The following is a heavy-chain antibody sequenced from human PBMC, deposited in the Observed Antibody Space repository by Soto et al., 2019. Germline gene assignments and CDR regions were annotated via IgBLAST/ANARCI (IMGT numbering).Heavy chain of an antibody. V-gene: IGHV1-18*01. CDR2: ISAYNGNT. J-gene: IGHJ5*02. CDR1: GYTFTSYG. D-gene: IGHD6-19*01. CDR3: ARVYWSGGWYRNWFDP. Sequence: ASVKVSCKASGYTFTSYGISWVRQAPGQGLEWMGWISAYNGNTNYAQKLQGRVTMTTDTSTSTAYMELRSLRSDDTAVYYCARVYWSGGWYRNWFDPWGQGTLVTSPQ.